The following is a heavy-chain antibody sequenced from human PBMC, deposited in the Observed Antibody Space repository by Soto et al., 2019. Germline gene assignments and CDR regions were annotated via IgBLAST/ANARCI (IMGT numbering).Heavy chain of an antibody. V-gene: IGHV3-7*01. Sequence: EVQLVESGGGLVQPGGSLRLSCTASGFTFSDSWMTWVRQAPGKGREWVARIKPDESEKKYADSVKGRFSISRDNAKNSMYLQMNGLRPDDTALYYCAKTITTPPSEDSTGRGALIDHWGRGARVIVSS. J-gene: IGHJ4*02. CDR1: GFTFSDSW. CDR2: IKPDESEK. CDR3: AKTITTPPSEDSTGRGALIDH. D-gene: IGHD2-8*02.